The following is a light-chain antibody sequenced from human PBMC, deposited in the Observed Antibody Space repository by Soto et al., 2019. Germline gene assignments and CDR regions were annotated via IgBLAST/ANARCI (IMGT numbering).Light chain of an antibody. V-gene: IGKV1-39*01. Sequence: DIQMTQSPSSLSASVGDRVTITCRASQSITGYLNWYQQKPGKVPKLLIYAASTLQSGVPSRFSGSGSGTDFTLTISSLQAEDSANYYCQQSFIAPWTFGQGTKVEIK. CDR2: AAS. CDR3: QQSFIAPWT. CDR1: QSITGY. J-gene: IGKJ1*01.